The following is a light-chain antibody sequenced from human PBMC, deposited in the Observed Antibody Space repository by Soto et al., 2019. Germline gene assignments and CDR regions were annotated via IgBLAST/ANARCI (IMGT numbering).Light chain of an antibody. V-gene: IGLV1-51*01. CDR3: GSWDSSLSAGV. CDR2: DNN. Sequence: SVLTQPPPVSAAPGQKVTSSCSRSSSNSRNNDISVFWYQQIPGTAPKRLIYDNNERPSGIPDRFSGSKSGTSATLGITGLQAGDEADYYCGSWDSSLSAGVFGGGTKVTVL. CDR1: SSNSRNND. J-gene: IGLJ3*02.